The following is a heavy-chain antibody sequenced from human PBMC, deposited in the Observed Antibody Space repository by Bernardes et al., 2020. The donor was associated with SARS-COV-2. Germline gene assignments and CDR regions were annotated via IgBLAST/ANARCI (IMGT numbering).Heavy chain of an antibody. J-gene: IGHJ4*02. D-gene: IGHD2-8*01. Sequence: ASMKVSCKVSGYSLTELPIHWVRQAPGKGLEWMGGFDSEDGQTIYAQKFQGRVTMIEDTSTDTAYMELNSLRVEDTAVYFCVKEFLDLEMASYWGQGTLVSVSS. CDR1: GYSLTELP. CDR3: VKEFLDLEMASY. CDR2: FDSEDGQT. V-gene: IGHV1-24*01.